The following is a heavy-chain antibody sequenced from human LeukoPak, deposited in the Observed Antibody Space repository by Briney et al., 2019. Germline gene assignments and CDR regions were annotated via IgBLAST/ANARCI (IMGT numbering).Heavy chain of an antibody. CDR3: ATLTTVTTTYPMDV. Sequence: GGSLRLSCAASGFTFSSYEMNWVRQAPGKGLEWVSYISSSGSTIYYADSVKGRFTISRDNAKNSLYLQMNSLRAEDTAVYYCATLTTVTTTYPMDVWGKGTTVTISS. CDR1: GFTFSSYE. D-gene: IGHD4-17*01. V-gene: IGHV3-48*03. CDR2: ISSSGSTI. J-gene: IGHJ6*03.